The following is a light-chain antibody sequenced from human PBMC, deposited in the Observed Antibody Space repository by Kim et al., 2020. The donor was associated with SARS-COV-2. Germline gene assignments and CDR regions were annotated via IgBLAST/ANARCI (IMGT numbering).Light chain of an antibody. CDR2: EVS. V-gene: IGLV2-8*01. CDR1: SSDVGDY. Sequence: QSVLTQPPSASGSPGQSVTISCTGTSSDVGDYVSWYQQHPGKAPKLMIYEVSKRPSGVPDRFSGSKSGNTASLTVSGLQAEDEADYYCTSYAGSNNYVFGTGTKVTVL. CDR3: TSYAGSNNYV. J-gene: IGLJ1*01.